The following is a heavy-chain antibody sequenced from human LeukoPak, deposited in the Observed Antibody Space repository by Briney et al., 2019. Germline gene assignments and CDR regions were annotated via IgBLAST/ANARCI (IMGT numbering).Heavy chain of an antibody. CDR1: DFSFSNYG. D-gene: IGHD1-26*01. CDR3: AKDRLFGSGLNGPHYYYDMDV. V-gene: IGHV3-30*18. J-gene: IGHJ6*02. Sequence: GGSLRLSCAASDFSFSNYGMHWVRQAPGKGLEWVAVILYDGNNKHYAESVKGRFTIFRDNSNNMLYLQMNSLRPEDTAVYYCAKDRLFGSGLNGPHYYYDMDVWGQGTTVTVSS. CDR2: ILYDGNNK.